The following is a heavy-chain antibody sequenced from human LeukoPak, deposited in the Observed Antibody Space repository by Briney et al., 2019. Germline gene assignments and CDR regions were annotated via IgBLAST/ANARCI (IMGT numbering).Heavy chain of an antibody. V-gene: IGHV3-21*01. CDR3: ARIHIAVAGITDY. Sequence: GGSLRLSCAASGFTFSSYSMNWVRQAPGKGLEWVSSISSKSTYIYYADSVKGRFTISRDNAKSSIYLQMNSLRAEDTAIYYCARIHIAVAGITDYWGQGTLVTVSS. J-gene: IGHJ4*02. D-gene: IGHD6-19*01. CDR1: GFTFSSYS. CDR2: ISSKSTYI.